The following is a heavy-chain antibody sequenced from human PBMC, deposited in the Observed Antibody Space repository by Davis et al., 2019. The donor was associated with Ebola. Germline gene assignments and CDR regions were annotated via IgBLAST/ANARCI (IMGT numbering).Heavy chain of an antibody. CDR2: IYGGGAT. D-gene: IGHD6-13*01. CDR3: ARAPPGSRFRLDY. V-gene: IGHV3-66*01. Sequence: GGSLRLSCAASGFTVRTNYMSWVRQAPGKGLEWVSVIYGGGATYYADSVRGRFTTSRDNYKNTLYLQMDTLRVEDTAVYYCARAPPGSRFRLDYWGQGTLVTVSS. J-gene: IGHJ4*02. CDR1: GFTVRTNY.